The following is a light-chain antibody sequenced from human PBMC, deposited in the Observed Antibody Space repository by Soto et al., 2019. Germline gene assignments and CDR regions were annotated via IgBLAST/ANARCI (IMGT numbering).Light chain of an antibody. J-gene: IGKJ2*01. CDR1: QSISSW. V-gene: IGKV1-5*01. CDR3: QQYNSYSVYT. Sequence: DIQMTQSPSTLSASVGDRVIITCRASQSISSWLAWYQQKPGEAPKLLIYDASSLESGVPSRFSGSGSGTELTLTISSLQPDAFATYYCQQYNSYSVYTFGQGTKLEIK. CDR2: DAS.